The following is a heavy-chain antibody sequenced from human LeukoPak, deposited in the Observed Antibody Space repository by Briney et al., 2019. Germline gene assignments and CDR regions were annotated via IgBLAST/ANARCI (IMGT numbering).Heavy chain of an antibody. CDR3: ARAARPYHDFWSGYYSSFQKDWFDP. CDR1: GFTFSSYA. V-gene: IGHV3-30*01. CDR2: ISYDGSNK. J-gene: IGHJ5*02. Sequence: PGGSLRLSCAASGFTFSSYAMHWVRQAPGKGLEWVAVISYDGSNKYYADSVKGRFTISRDNSKNTLYLQMNSLRAEDTAVYYCARAARPYHDFWSGYYSSFQKDWFDPWGQGTLVTVSS. D-gene: IGHD3-3*01.